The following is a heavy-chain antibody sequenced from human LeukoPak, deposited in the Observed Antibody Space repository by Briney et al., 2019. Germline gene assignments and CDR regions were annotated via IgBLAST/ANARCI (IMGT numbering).Heavy chain of an antibody. D-gene: IGHD3-3*02. Sequence: GGSLRLSCAASGFIFSSYEMSWVRQAPGKGLEWVSYISSSGRTMYYADSVKGRFTVSRDNAKNSLYLQMNSLRAEDTALYYCAKDLSALLPGAHNYMDVWGKGTTVTISS. V-gene: IGHV3-48*03. CDR1: GFIFSSYE. CDR2: ISSSGRTM. CDR3: AKDLSALLPGAHNYMDV. J-gene: IGHJ6*03.